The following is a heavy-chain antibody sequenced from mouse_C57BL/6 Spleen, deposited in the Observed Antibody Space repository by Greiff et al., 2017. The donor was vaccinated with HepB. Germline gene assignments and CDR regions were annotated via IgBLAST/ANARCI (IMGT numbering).Heavy chain of an antibody. Sequence: EVQLVESGGDLVKPGGSLKLSCAASGFTFSSYGMSWVRQTPDKRLEWVATISSGGSYTYYPDSVKGRFTISRDNAKNTLYLQLSSLKSEDTAMYYCARDGAYGYDGGFDYWGQVTTLTVSS. V-gene: IGHV5-6*01. D-gene: IGHD2-2*01. CDR1: GFTFSSYG. CDR2: ISSGGSYT. J-gene: IGHJ2*01. CDR3: ARDGAYGYDGGFDY.